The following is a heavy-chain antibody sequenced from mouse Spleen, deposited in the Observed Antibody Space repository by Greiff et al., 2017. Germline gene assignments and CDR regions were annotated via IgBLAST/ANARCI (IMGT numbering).Heavy chain of an antibody. CDR3: ARGDWYYFDY. CDR2: IDPANGDS. V-gene: IGHV14-3*01. J-gene: IGHJ2*01. Sequence: EVKLMESVTELVRPGASVKLSCTASGFNIKNTYVHWVKQRPGQGLEWIGRIDPANGDSEYAPKFQVKATITADTSSNTAYLQLSSLTSEDTAIYFCARGDWYYFDYWGQGTTLTVSS. D-gene: IGHD3-3*01. CDR1: GFNIKNTY.